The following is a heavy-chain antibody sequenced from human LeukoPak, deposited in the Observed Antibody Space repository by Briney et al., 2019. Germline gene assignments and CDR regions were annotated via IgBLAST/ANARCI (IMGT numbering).Heavy chain of an antibody. V-gene: IGHV3-30*04. D-gene: IGHD3-10*01. CDR1: GFTFSSYA. CDR3: AGEIFGSGSYPDF. CDR2: ISYDGSNK. J-gene: IGHJ4*02. Sequence: GGSLRLSCAASGFTFSSYAMHWVRQAPGKGLEWVAVISYDGSNKYYADSVKGRFTISRDNSKNTLYLQMNSLRAEDTAVYYCAGEIFGSGSYPDFWGQGTLVTVSS.